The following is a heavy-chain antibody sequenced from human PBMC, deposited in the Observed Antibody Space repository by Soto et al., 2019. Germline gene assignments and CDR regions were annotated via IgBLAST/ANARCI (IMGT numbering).Heavy chain of an antibody. D-gene: IGHD2-15*01. CDR3: ARVVCSGGSCLFDY. CDR1: GGSISSGGYY. Sequence: QVQLQESGPGLVKPSQTLSLTCTVSGGSISSGGYYWSWIRQHPGKGLEWIGYIYYSGSTYYNPSLKSRVTISVDTSKNQSSLKLSSVTAADTAVYYCARVVCSGGSCLFDYWGQGTLVTVSS. V-gene: IGHV4-31*03. J-gene: IGHJ4*02. CDR2: IYYSGST.